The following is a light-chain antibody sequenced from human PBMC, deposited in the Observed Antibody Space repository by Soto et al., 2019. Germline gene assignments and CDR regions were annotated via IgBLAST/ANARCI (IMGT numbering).Light chain of an antibody. Sequence: QSVLTQPPSASGTPGQRVTISCSGSSSNIGSNYVYWYQQLLGTAPKLLIYRNNQRPSGVPDRFSGSKSGTSASLAISGLRSEDEADYYCAAWDDSLSGHVVFGGGTKLTV. CDR2: RNN. V-gene: IGLV1-47*01. CDR1: SSNIGSNY. J-gene: IGLJ2*01. CDR3: AAWDDSLSGHVV.